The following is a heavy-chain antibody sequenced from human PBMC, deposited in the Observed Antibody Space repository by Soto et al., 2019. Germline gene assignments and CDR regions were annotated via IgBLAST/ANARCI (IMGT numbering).Heavy chain of an antibody. J-gene: IGHJ6*03. CDR3: ARGLLLWFGELSRRGDHYCYMAV. Sequence: SQTLSLTCAISGDSVSSNSAAWNWIRQSPSRGLEWLGRTYHRSKWYNDYAVSVKSRITINPDTSKKQFSLQLSSVTAADTAVYYCARGLLLWFGELSRRGDHYCYMAVWGKGSTVTVSS. D-gene: IGHD3-10*01. V-gene: IGHV6-1*01. CDR2: TYHRSKWYN. CDR1: GDSVSSNSAA.